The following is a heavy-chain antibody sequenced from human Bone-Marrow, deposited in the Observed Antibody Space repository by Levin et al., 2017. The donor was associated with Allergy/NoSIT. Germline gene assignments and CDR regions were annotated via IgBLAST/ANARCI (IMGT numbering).Heavy chain of an antibody. V-gene: IGHV1-58*01. Sequence: NAGGSLRLSCKASGFTFTNSAVQWVRQARGQRLEWIGWIVVGSGNTNYAQKFQERVTITRDMSTSTAYMELSSLRSEDTAVYYCAAVADFWSGLYNFDYWGQGTLVTVSS. CDR1: GFTFTNSA. CDR3: AAVADFWSGLYNFDY. D-gene: IGHD3-3*01. J-gene: IGHJ4*02. CDR2: IVVGSGNT.